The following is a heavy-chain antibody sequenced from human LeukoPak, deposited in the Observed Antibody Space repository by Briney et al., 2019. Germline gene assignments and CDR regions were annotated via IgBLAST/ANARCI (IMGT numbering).Heavy chain of an antibody. Sequence: GGSLRLSCAASGFTFSNYLMSWVRQAPGKGLEWVANIKQDGSEKYYVDSVKGRFTISRDNAKNSLYLQMNSLRAEDTAVYYCARDRHDSIFDYYYYMDVWGKGTTVTVSS. J-gene: IGHJ6*03. CDR1: GFTFSNYL. V-gene: IGHV3-7*01. CDR3: ARDRHDSIFDYYYYMDV. CDR2: IKQDGSEK. D-gene: IGHD3-3*01.